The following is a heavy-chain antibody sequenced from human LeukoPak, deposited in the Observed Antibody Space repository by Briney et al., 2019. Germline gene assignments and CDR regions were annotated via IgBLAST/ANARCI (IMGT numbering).Heavy chain of an antibody. J-gene: IGHJ4*02. V-gene: IGHV1-2*02. D-gene: IGHD3-22*01. CDR3: ARNSAYYSSSDY. CDR1: GYTFTDYY. Sequence: GASVKVSCKASGYTFTDYYMHWVRQAPGQGLEWMGWINPNNGDTNYAQKFQGRVTMTRDTSISTAYMDLSGLRSGDTAVYYCARNSAYYSSSDYWGQGTLVTVSS. CDR2: INPNNGDT.